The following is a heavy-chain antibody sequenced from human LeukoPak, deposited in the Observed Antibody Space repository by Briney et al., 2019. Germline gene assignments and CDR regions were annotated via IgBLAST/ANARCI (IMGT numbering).Heavy chain of an antibody. Sequence: GGSLRLSCAGSGITFSTYWMHWVRRAPGKGLVWVSRINSEGSTISYADSVKGRFTISRDNAKNTLFLQMNSLGAEDTAVYYCARISSDSISYYDHWGQGTLVTVSS. CDR2: INSEGSTI. V-gene: IGHV3-74*01. CDR3: ARISSDSISYYDH. CDR1: GITFSTYW. J-gene: IGHJ4*02. D-gene: IGHD3-22*01.